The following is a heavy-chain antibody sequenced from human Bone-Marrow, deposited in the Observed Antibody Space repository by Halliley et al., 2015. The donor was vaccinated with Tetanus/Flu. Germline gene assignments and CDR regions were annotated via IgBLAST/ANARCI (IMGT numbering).Heavy chain of an antibody. Sequence: VAYISIDEIFKRYADSVKGRFTISRDNSKGSLYLQMSSLREEDSAVYYCARSDSSGVHDAFNIWGQGTMVSVSS. V-gene: IGHV3-30*03. CDR3: ARSDSSGVHDAFNI. CDR2: ISIDEIFK. D-gene: IGHD4-4*01. J-gene: IGHJ3*02.